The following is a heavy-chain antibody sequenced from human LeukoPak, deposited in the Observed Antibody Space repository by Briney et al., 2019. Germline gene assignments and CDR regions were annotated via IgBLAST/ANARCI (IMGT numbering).Heavy chain of an antibody. CDR1: GGSISSGDYY. J-gene: IGHJ6*02. V-gene: IGHV4-30-4*01. CDR2: IYYSGST. D-gene: IGHD3-22*01. Sequence: SQTLSLTCTVSGGSISSGDYYWSWIRQPPGKGLEWIGYIYYSGSTYYNPSLKSRVTISVDTSKNQFSLKLSSVTAADTAVYYGARASTYYYDSSGYILNGMDVWGQGTTVTVSS. CDR3: ARASTYYYDSSGYILNGMDV.